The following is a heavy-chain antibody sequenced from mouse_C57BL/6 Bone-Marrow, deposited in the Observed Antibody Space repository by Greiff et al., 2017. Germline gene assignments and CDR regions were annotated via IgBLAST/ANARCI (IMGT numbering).Heavy chain of an antibody. Sequence: QVHVKQSGAELAKPGASVKLSCKASGYTFTSYWMHWVKQRPGQGLEWIGYINPSSGYTKYNQKFKDKATSTADKSSSTAYMQLSSLTYEDSAVYYCARSRGYYETDAFAYWGQGTLVTVSA. CDR3: ARSRGYYETDAFAY. J-gene: IGHJ3*01. V-gene: IGHV1-7*01. CDR1: GYTFTSYW. CDR2: INPSSGYT. D-gene: IGHD2-3*01.